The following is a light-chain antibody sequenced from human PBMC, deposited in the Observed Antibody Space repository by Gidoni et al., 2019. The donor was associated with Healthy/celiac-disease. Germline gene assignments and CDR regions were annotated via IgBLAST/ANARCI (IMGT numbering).Light chain of an antibody. CDR3: QSYDSSLSGSGVV. J-gene: IGLJ2*01. CDR2: GNS. V-gene: IGLV1-40*01. CDR1: SSNIGAGYD. Sequence: QSVLTQPPSVSGAPGQRVTLSCTGSSSNIGAGYDVHWYQQLPGTAPKLLIYGNSNRPSGVPDRFSGSKSGTSASLAITGLQAEDEADYYRQSYDSSLSGSGVVFGGGTKLTVL.